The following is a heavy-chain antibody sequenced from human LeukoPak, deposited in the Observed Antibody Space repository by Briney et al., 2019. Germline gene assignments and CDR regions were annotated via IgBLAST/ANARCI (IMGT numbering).Heavy chain of an antibody. V-gene: IGHV7-81*01. CDR1: GYSFTTYG. CDR3: ARDRVDCSSTSCYDTAAPWFDP. CDR2: CNTYTGNP. Sequence: GASVKVSCKASGYSFTTYGMNWVPQAPGQGLEWMGWCNTYTGNPTYAQGFTGRFVFSMDTSASTAYLQISSLKAEDMAMYYCARDRVDCSSTSCYDTAAPWFDPWGQGTLVTVSS. D-gene: IGHD2-2*01. J-gene: IGHJ5*02.